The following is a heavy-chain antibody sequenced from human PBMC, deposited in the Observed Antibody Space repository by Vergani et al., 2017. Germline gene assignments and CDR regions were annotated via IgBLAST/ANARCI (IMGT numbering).Heavy chain of an antibody. CDR2: IHPADSDT. CDR1: GYSFTNYW. Sequence: EVQLVQSGAEVKKPGESLNISCQISGYSFTNYWIGWVRQMPGKGLEWMGIIHPADSDTRYSPSFQGQVTISVDKSISTAYLQRSILRASDSAMYYCARLYGRDSSGSKYFDYGGQGTLVTVSS. V-gene: IGHV5-51*01. J-gene: IGHJ4*02. CDR3: ARLYGRDSSGSKYFDY. D-gene: IGHD3-22*01.